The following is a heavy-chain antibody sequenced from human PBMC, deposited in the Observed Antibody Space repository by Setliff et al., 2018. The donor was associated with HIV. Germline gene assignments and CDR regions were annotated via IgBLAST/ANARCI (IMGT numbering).Heavy chain of an antibody. D-gene: IGHD3-22*01. J-gene: IGHJ6*02. CDR3: ARRKYYYDSTAYFHYKYYGLDV. CDR1: GFRFSTYG. Sequence: GGSLRLSCVASGFRFSTYGMHWVRQSAGKGLEWLANINQDGSEKKYVDSVKGRFILSRDNAKNSLYLQMNSLRAEDTAVYYCARRKYYYDSTAYFHYKYYGLDVWGQGTTVTVSS. CDR2: INQDGSEK. V-gene: IGHV3-7*01.